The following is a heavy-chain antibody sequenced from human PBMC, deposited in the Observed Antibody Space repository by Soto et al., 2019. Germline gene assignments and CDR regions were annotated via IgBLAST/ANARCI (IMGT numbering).Heavy chain of an antibody. J-gene: IGHJ4*02. V-gene: IGHV1-69*12. CDR2: IIPIFGTA. CDR1: GGAFSSYT. CDR3: ARGISITARGVGYFDY. Sequence: QVQLVQSGAEVKKPGSSVKVSCKASGGAFSSYTISWVRQAPGQGLEWMGGIIPIFGTANYAQKFQGRVTITADESTSTAYMELSSLRSEDTAVYYCARGISITARGVGYFDYWGQGTLVTVSS. D-gene: IGHD6-6*01.